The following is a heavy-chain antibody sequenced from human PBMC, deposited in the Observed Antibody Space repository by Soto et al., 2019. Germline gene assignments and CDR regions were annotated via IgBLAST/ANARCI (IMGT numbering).Heavy chain of an antibody. CDR3: ARGQPYYDFWSGYYTLYYYYGMGV. CDR2: INHSGST. J-gene: IGHJ6*02. V-gene: IGHV4-34*01. CDR1: GGSFSGYY. D-gene: IGHD3-3*01. Sequence: SETLSLTCAVYGGSFSGYYWSWIRQPPGKGLEWIGEINHSGSTNYNPSLKSRVTISVDTSKNQFSLKLSSVTAADTAVYYCARGQPYYDFWSGYYTLYYYYGMGVWGQGTTVTVSS.